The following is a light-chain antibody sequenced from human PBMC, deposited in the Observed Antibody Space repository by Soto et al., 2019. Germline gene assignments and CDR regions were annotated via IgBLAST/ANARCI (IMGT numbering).Light chain of an antibody. J-gene: IGLJ1*01. CDR1: SSDVGGYNY. Sequence: QSVLTQPASVSGSPGQSITISCTGTSSDVGGYNYVPWYQQHPGKAPKLMIYDVGNRPSGVSNRFSGSKSGNTASLTISGLQAEDEADYYCSSYTSSSTYVFGTGTKVTVL. CDR3: SSYTSSSTYV. V-gene: IGLV2-14*01. CDR2: DVG.